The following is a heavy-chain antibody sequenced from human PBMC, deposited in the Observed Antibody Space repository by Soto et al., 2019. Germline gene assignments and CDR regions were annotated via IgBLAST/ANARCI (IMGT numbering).Heavy chain of an antibody. CDR2: ISYDGSNK. D-gene: IGHD6-19*01. J-gene: IGHJ5*02. Sequence: GGSLRLSCAASGFTFSSYGMHWVRQAPGKGLEWVAVISYDGSNKYYADSVKGRFTISRDNSKNTLYLQMNSLRAEDTAVYYCAKQWLDLNWFDPWGQGTLVTVSS. CDR1: GFTFSSYG. CDR3: AKQWLDLNWFDP. V-gene: IGHV3-30*18.